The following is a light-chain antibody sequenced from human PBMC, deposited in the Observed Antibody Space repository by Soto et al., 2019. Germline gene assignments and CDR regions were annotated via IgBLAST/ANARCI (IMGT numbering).Light chain of an antibody. CDR1: QSVSSSY. CDR3: QQYGRAPLLS. J-gene: IGKJ3*01. Sequence: EIVLTQSPGTLSLSPGERATLSCRASQSVSSSYLAWYQQKPGQAPRLLIYGASSRATGIPDRFSGSGSGPDFTLHIRRLESEDLSVYYLQQYGRAPLLSFGPGTKVDIK. CDR2: GAS. V-gene: IGKV3-20*01.